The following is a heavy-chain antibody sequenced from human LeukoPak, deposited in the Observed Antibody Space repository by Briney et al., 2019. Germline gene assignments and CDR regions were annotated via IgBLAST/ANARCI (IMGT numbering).Heavy chain of an antibody. CDR2: ILHTGGT. Sequence: SETLSLTCTVSGYSIRSGYYWGWIRQPPGKGLEWIGSILHTGGTYSNPSLKSRITISVDTSKNQFSLNLRSVTASDTAVYYCARGLQLTTWGQGTLVTVSS. CDR1: GYSIRSGYY. V-gene: IGHV4-38-2*02. D-gene: IGHD2/OR15-2a*01. CDR3: ARGLQLTT. J-gene: IGHJ4*02.